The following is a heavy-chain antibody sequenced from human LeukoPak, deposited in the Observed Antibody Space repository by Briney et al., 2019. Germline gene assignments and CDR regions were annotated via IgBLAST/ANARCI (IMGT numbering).Heavy chain of an antibody. J-gene: IGHJ4*02. CDR2: IDYSGST. CDR3: ARLSPFGYYDSSGYPFDY. D-gene: IGHD3-22*01. CDR1: DDSIRINTYY. Sequence: PSETLSLTCTFSDDSIRINTYYWGWIPQPPGKGLEWIGSIDYSGSTYYNLSLKTRVTISVDTSKKQFSLKLSSVTAADTAVYYCARLSPFGYYDSSGYPFDYWGQGTLVTVSS. V-gene: IGHV4-39*01.